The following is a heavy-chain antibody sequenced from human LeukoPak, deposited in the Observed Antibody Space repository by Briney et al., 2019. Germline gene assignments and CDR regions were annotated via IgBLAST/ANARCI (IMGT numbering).Heavy chain of an antibody. CDR2: IYYSGST. J-gene: IGHJ4*02. D-gene: IGHD3-3*01. CDR3: ARLAIFGVIKTNDY. V-gene: IGHV4-39*01. Sequence: SETLSLTCTVSGGSISSSSYYWGWIRQPPGKGLEWFGSIYYSGSTYYNPSLKSRVTIFVDTSKNQFSLKLSSVTAAGTAVYYCARLAIFGVIKTNDYWGQGTPVTVSS. CDR1: GGSISSSSYY.